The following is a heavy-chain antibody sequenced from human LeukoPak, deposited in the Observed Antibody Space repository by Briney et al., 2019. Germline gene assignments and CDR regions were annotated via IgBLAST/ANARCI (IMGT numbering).Heavy chain of an antibody. Sequence: GSLRLSCAASGFPLSSYSINWIRQAPGKGLEWVSYISSSGSAIDYVDSGKGRFTGFRDNGKNSLFLQMTTPRAEDTAVYSCVSVTGSYFDYWGQGALVTVSS. D-gene: IGHD2-15*01. CDR1: GFPLSSYS. J-gene: IGHJ4*02. CDR3: VSVTGSYFDY. CDR2: ISSSGSAI. V-gene: IGHV3-48*01.